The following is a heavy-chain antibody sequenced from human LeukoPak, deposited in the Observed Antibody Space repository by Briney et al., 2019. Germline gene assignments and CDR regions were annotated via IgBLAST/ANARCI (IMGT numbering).Heavy chain of an antibody. CDR3: AKDINPDLYCSSTSCYLGFDY. D-gene: IGHD2-2*01. V-gene: IGHV3-23*01. CDR2: ITGSGRST. J-gene: IGHJ4*02. CDR1: GFTFSNFG. Sequence: GGSLRLSCAASGFTFSNFGMSWVRQAPRKGLEWVSAITGSGRSTYYADSVKGRFTVSRDNSKNTLYLQMNSLRAEDTAVYYCAKDINPDLYCSSTSCYLGFDYWGQGTLVTVSS.